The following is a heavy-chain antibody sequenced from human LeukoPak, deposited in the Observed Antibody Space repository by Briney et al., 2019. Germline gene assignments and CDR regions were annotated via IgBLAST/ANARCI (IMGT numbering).Heavy chain of an antibody. CDR3: ARGAYYYGSGSYYLDY. D-gene: IGHD3-10*01. V-gene: IGHV3-7*03. CDR1: GFTLSRNW. CDR2: IKKEGREK. J-gene: IGHJ4*02. Sequence: GGSLRLSCAAYGFTLSRNWMRWVSQAQGRGMGWVAKIKKEGREKYYVDSVKGLFTISRDNANNSLYLQMNSLRAEDTAVYYCARGAYYYGSGSYYLDYWGQGTLVTVSS.